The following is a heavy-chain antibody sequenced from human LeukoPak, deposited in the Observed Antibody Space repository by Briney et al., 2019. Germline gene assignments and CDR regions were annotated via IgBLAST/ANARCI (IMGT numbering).Heavy chain of an antibody. J-gene: IGHJ4*02. D-gene: IGHD2-8*01. CDR1: GFTFSSYE. V-gene: IGHV3-48*03. CDR2: ISSSGSTI. Sequence: GGSLRLSCAASGFTFSSYEMNWVRQAPGKGLEWVSYISSSGSTIYYADSVKGRFTISRDNAKNSLYLQMNSLRAEDTAVYYCARDGFSLRPRMYYFDYWAREPWSPSPQ. CDR3: ARDGFSLRPRMYYFDY.